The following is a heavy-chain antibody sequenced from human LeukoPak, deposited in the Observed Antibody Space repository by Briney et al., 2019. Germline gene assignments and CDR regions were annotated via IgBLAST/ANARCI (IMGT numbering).Heavy chain of an antibody. D-gene: IGHD2-15*01. CDR1: GGSISSSSYY. V-gene: IGHV4-39*07. CDR3: AREREGPYGYLDY. Sequence: PSETLSLTCTVSGGSISSSSYYWGWIRQPPGKGLEWIGSIYYSGSTYYNPSLKSRVTISVDTSKNQFSLKLNSVTAADTAVYYCAREREGPYGYLDYWGQGTLVTVSS. CDR2: IYYSGST. J-gene: IGHJ4*02.